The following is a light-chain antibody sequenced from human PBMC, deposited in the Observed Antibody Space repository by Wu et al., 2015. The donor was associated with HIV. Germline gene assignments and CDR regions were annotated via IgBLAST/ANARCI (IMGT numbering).Light chain of an antibody. Sequence: DIQMTQSPSSLSASVGDRVTITCRASQGISNFLAWYQQKPGKPPKVLIYAASTLQSGVPSRFSGSGSGTDFTLTINRLEPEDFAVYYCHHYGSAPPHISGQGTKLEIK. CDR1: QGISNF. CDR3: HHYGSAPPHI. CDR2: AAS. V-gene: IGKV1-27*01. J-gene: IGKJ2*01.